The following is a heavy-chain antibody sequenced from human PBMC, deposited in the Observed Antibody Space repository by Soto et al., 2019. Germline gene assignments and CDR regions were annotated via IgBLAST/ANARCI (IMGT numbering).Heavy chain of an antibody. Sequence: QVQLVESGGGVVQPGRSLRLSCAASGFTFSSYGMHWVRQAPGKGLEWVAVIWYDGSNKYYADSVKGRFTISRDNSKNTLYLQMNSLRAEDTAVYYCARDMHLYSSGWYGGTDAFDIWGQGTMVTVSS. D-gene: IGHD6-19*01. J-gene: IGHJ3*02. V-gene: IGHV3-33*01. CDR1: GFTFSSYG. CDR3: ARDMHLYSSGWYGGTDAFDI. CDR2: IWYDGSNK.